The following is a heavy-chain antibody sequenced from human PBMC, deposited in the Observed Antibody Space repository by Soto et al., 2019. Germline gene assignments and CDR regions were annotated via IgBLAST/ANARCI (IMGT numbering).Heavy chain of an antibody. Sequence: TSETLSLTCAVSGGSISSGGYSWSWIRQPPGKGLEWIGYIYHSGSTYYNPSLKSRVTISVDRSKNQFSLKLSSVTAADTAVYYCARVSHPLWYYFDYWGQGTLVTVSS. CDR3: ARVSHPLWYYFDY. CDR1: GGSISSGGYS. D-gene: IGHD3-10*01. J-gene: IGHJ4*02. V-gene: IGHV4-30-2*01. CDR2: IYHSGST.